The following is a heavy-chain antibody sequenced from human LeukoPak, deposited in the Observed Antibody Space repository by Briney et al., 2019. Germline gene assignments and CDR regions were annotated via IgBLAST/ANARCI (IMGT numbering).Heavy chain of an antibody. CDR1: GFTFDDYA. J-gene: IGHJ3*02. V-gene: IGHV3-9*01. Sequence: PGGSLRLSCAASGFTFDDYAMHWVRQAPGKGLEWVSGISWNSGSIGYADSVKGRFTISRDNAKNSLYLQMNSLRAEDTAVYYCAHRRGPDGRSHDAFDIWGQGTMVTVSS. CDR2: ISWNSGSI. CDR3: AHRRGPDGRSHDAFDI. D-gene: IGHD1-14*01.